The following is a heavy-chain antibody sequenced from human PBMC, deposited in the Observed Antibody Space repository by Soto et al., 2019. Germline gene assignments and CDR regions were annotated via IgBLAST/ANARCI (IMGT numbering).Heavy chain of an antibody. D-gene: IGHD4-17*01. V-gene: IGHV1-24*01. CDR1: GYSLIELS. CDR3: ARGADYVKSGDDY. J-gene: IGHJ4*02. Sequence: ASVKVSCKVSGYSLIELSMHWVRQSPGEGLEWMGRFDPEDAKTIYAQKFQGRVTMTEDTSTGTAYMELSSLRSEDTAVYYCARGADYVKSGDDYWGQGTLVTVSS. CDR2: FDPEDAKT.